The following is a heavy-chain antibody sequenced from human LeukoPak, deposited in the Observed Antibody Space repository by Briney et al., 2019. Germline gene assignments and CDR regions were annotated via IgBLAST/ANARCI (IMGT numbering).Heavy chain of an antibody. J-gene: IGHJ4*02. CDR1: GFIFSDFS. D-gene: IGHD3-22*01. V-gene: IGHV3-7*01. CDR3: ARVAGDWITLMNRGFDY. CDR2: MSEGGNEI. Sequence: GGSLRLSCTVSGFIFSDFSMSGVRQSPGKGLEWVAKMSEGGNEIFYVDSVKGRFTISRDNAKNSVYLQINSLRAEDMAVYYCARVAGDWITLMNRGFDYWGQGTLVTVSS.